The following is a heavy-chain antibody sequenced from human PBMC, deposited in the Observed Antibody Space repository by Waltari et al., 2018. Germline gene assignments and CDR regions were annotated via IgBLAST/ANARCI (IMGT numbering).Heavy chain of an antibody. CDR3: ARRYCSGGSFYSGFDY. Sequence: EVQLVQSGAEVKKPGESLKISCKGSGYSFTSYWIGWVRQMPGKGLEWIGVIYPGDSDTRYSPSFQGQVTISADKSISTAYLQWSSLKASDTAMYYCARRYCSGGSFYSGFDYCGQGTLDTFSS. J-gene: IGHJ4*02. CDR2: IYPGDSDT. V-gene: IGHV5-51*01. CDR1: GYSFTSYW. D-gene: IGHD2-15*01.